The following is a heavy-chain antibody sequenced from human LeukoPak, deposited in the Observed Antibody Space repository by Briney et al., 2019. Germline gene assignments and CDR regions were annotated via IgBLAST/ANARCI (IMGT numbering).Heavy chain of an antibody. CDR1: GGSISSYY. CDR2: MYYSGST. Sequence: PSETLSLTCTVSGGSISSYYWSWIRQPPGKGLEWIGYMYYSGSTNYNPSLKSRVTISVDTSKNQFSLKLSSVTAADTAVYYCARAGLDIVVTTAPPGGMDVWGQGTTVTVSS. J-gene: IGHJ6*02. CDR3: ARAGLDIVVTTAPPGGMDV. V-gene: IGHV4-59*01. D-gene: IGHD2-15*01.